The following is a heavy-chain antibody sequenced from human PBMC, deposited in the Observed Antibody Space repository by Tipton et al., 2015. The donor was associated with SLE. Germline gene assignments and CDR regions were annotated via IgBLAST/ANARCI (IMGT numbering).Heavy chain of an antibody. Sequence: SLRLSCAASGFTFSSYSMNWVRQAPGKGPEWVSSISSSSSYIYYADSVKGRFTISRDNSKNTLYLQMNSLRAEDTAVYYCARVTTVLYYYMDVWGKGTTVTVSS. D-gene: IGHD4-11*01. CDR3: ARVTTVLYYYMDV. J-gene: IGHJ6*03. CDR1: GFTFSSYS. CDR2: ISSSSSYI. V-gene: IGHV3-21*01.